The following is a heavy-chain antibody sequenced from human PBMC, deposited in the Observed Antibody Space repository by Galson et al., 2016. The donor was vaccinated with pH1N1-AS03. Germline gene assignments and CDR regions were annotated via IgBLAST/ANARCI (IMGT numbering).Heavy chain of an antibody. J-gene: IGHJ3*02. CDR2: IYSGVSADT. D-gene: IGHD5-18*01. CDR1: GYSFVSYW. CDR3: ARTSGYSSHWALDI. Sequence: QSGAEVKKPGESLKISCKGSGYSFVSYWIGWVRQMPGKGLEWMGVIYSGVSADTRYSPSFQGQVTIPADKSISTAYLQWSSPKASDSAIYYCARTSGYSSHWALDIWGQGTMVTVSS. V-gene: IGHV5-51*01.